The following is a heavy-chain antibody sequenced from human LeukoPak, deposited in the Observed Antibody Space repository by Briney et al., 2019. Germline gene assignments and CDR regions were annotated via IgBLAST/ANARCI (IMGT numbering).Heavy chain of an antibody. CDR1: GGSISSSSYY. D-gene: IGHD4-17*01. V-gene: IGHV4-39*07. CDR3: ARRRRIYGDYFVRAFDI. Sequence: TSETLSLTCTVSGGSISSSSYYWGWIRQPPGKGLEWIGSIYYSGSTYYNPSLKSRVTISLDTSKNQFSLNVSSVTAADTSVYYCARRRRIYGDYFVRAFDIWGQGTMVTVSS. CDR2: IYYSGST. J-gene: IGHJ3*02.